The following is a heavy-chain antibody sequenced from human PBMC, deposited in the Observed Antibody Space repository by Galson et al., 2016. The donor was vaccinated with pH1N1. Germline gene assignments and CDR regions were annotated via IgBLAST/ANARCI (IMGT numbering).Heavy chain of an antibody. CDR1: GFTFSAYW. D-gene: IGHD1-26*01. Sequence: SLRLSCAASGFTFSAYWMHWVRQAPGKGLVWVSRVYTDGGRTGYEDSVRGRFTISRDNAKNTLYLQMNSLRGEDTAMYYCAKVWGPYSGNFPFNNYYTLDVWGQGTKVTVSS. V-gene: IGHV3-74*01. CDR3: AKVWGPYSGNFPFNNYYTLDV. J-gene: IGHJ6*02. CDR2: VYTDGGRT.